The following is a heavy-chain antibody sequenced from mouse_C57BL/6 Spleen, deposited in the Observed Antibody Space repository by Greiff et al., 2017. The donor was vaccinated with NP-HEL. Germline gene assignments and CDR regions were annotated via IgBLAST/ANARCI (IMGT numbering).Heavy chain of an antibody. D-gene: IGHD1-1*01. V-gene: IGHV5-4*01. CDR2: ISDGGRYT. Sequence: EVMLVESGGGLVKPGGSLKLSCAASGFTFSSYAMSWVRQTPEKRLEWVATISDGGRYTYYPDNVKGRFTISRANAKNNLYLQMSHLKSEDTAMYYCARDGSDGGFAYWGQGTLVTVSA. J-gene: IGHJ3*01. CDR1: GFTFSSYA. CDR3: ARDGSDGGFAY.